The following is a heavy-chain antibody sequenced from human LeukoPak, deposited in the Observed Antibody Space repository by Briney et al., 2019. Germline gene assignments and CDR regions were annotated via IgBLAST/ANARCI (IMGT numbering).Heavy chain of an antibody. CDR1: GYVFNAYS. CDR3: ARDPRGGWSNFDY. J-gene: IGHJ4*02. CDR2: VNAYSGDT. V-gene: IGHV1-18*01. D-gene: IGHD6-19*01. Sequence: ASVKVSCKTSGYVFNAYSISWVRQAPGQGLECVGWVNAYSGDTYYAQKFQDRVAMTTDPSTSTAYMELKSLRFDDTAVYYCARDPRGGWSNFDYWGQGTLVTVSS.